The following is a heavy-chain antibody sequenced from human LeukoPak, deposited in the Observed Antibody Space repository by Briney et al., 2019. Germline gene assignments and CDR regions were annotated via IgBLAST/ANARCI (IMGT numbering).Heavy chain of an antibody. CDR2: IYTSGST. D-gene: IGHD6-19*01. V-gene: IGHV4-4*07. CDR3: ARGTYSVAGPPRYYYYYGIDV. Sequence: SETLSLTCTVSGGSISSYYWSWIRQPAGKGLEWIGRIYTSGSTNYNPSLKSRVTMSVDTSKNQFSLKLSSVTAADTAVYYCARGTYSVAGPPRYYYYYGIDVWGQGTTVTVSS. J-gene: IGHJ6*02. CDR1: GGSISSYY.